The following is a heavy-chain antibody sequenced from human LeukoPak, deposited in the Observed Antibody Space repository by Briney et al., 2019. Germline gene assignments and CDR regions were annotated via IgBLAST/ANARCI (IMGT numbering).Heavy chain of an antibody. V-gene: IGHV4-61*01. CDR3: AGEWRLDY. CDR1: GGSVSSGSYY. CDR2: IYYSGST. J-gene: IGHJ4*02. D-gene: IGHD3-3*01. Sequence: PSGTLSPTCTVSGGSVSSGSYYWSWIRQPPGKGLEWIGYIYYSGSTNYNPSLKSRVTISVDTSKNQFSLKLSSVTAADTAVYYCAGEWRLDYWGQGTLVTVSS.